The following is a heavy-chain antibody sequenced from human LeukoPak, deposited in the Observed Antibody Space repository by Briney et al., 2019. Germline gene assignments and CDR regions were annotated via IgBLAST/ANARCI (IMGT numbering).Heavy chain of an antibody. Sequence: PSETLSLTCTVSGGSISSSSYYWGWIRQPPGKGLEWIGSMYYSGSTYYNPSLKSRVTISVDTSKNQFSLKLSSVTAADTAVYYCARPSTRLYSSYWQGVRAFDIWGQGTMVTVSS. CDR2: MYYSGST. V-gene: IGHV4-39*01. CDR1: GGSISSSSYY. CDR3: ARPSTRLYSSYWQGVRAFDI. D-gene: IGHD6-19*01. J-gene: IGHJ3*02.